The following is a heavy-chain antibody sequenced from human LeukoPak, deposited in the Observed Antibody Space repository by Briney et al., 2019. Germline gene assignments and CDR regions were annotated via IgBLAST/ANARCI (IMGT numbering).Heavy chain of an antibody. V-gene: IGHV1-18*01. Sequence: APVKLSCTASGYSFTSYAIIWSRQPPGQGLEWMGWINSYSGRTNYAQNLQGRVTMTTDTSTSTAYMELTSLRSDDTAVYYCAREIQSMAPGHWGQEAMATVSS. D-gene: IGHD3-10*01. CDR2: INSYSGRT. J-gene: IGHJ4*02. CDR3: AREIQSMAPGH. CDR1: GYSFTSYA.